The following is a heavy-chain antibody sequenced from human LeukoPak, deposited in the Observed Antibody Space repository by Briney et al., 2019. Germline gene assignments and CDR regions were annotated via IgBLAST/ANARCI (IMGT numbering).Heavy chain of an antibody. Sequence: PGGSLRLSCAASGFTFRSYGMSWVRQAPGKGLEWVSGISGSGGSTFYADSVKGRFTISRDNAKNSLYLQMNSLRAEDTAVYYCARDDRGDTIDYWGQGTLVTVSS. V-gene: IGHV3-23*01. J-gene: IGHJ4*02. CDR1: GFTFRSYG. CDR2: ISGSGGST. D-gene: IGHD3-10*01. CDR3: ARDDRGDTIDY.